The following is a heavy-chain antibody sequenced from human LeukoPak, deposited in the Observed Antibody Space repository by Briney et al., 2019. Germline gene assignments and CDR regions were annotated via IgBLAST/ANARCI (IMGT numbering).Heavy chain of an antibody. V-gene: IGHV1-3*01. J-gene: IGHJ6*02. CDR3: ARDRDAVAGKWDGYHYGMDL. CDR2: INAGNGNT. D-gene: IGHD6-19*01. CDR1: GYTFTSYA. Sequence: ASVKVSCKASGYTFTSYAMHWVRQAPGQRLEWMGWINAGNGNTKYSQKFQGRVTITRDTSASTAYMELSSLRSEDTAVYYCARDRDAVAGKWDGYHYGMDLWGQGTTVTVSS.